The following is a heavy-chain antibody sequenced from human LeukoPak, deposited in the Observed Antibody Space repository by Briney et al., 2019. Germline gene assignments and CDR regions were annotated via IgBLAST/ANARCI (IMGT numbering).Heavy chain of an antibody. V-gene: IGHV3-7*01. CDR2: IKQDGSEK. CDR1: GFTFSSYW. D-gene: IGHD3-16*01. Sequence: GGSLRLSCAASGFTFSSYWMSWVRQAPGKGLEWVANIKQDGSEKYYVDSVKGRFTISRDNDKNSLYPQMNSLRDEDTAVYYCARLGMGYSFDYWGQGTLVTVSS. CDR3: ARLGMGYSFDY. J-gene: IGHJ4*02.